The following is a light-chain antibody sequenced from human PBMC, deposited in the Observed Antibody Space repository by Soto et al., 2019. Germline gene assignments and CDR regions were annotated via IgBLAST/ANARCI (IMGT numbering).Light chain of an antibody. V-gene: IGKV3-20*01. Sequence: EIVLTQSPGTLSLSPGERATLSCRASQSVSSSYLAWYQQKPGQAPRLLMYSASSRATGIPDRFSGSGSGTDFSLTISRLEPEDFAVYYCQQYGSSPITFGQGTRLEIK. CDR3: QQYGSSPIT. J-gene: IGKJ5*01. CDR2: SAS. CDR1: QSVSSSY.